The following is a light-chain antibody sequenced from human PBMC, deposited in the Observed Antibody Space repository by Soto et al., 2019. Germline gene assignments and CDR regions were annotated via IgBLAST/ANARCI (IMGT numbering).Light chain of an antibody. J-gene: IGKJ3*01. V-gene: IGKV3-15*01. Sequence: EIVMTQSPATLSVSPGERATLSCRASQSVSSNFAWYQQKPGQAPRLLIYGASTRATGIPARFSGSGSGTEVTLTISSLQSEDVAVYYCQQYNNWPPFTFGPGTKVDIK. CDR2: GAS. CDR3: QQYNNWPPFT. CDR1: QSVSSN.